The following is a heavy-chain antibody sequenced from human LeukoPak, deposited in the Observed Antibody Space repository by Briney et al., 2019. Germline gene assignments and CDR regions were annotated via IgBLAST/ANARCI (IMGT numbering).Heavy chain of an antibody. CDR1: EFTFSSYA. Sequence: GGSLRLSCAASEFTFSSYALTWVRQAPGKGLEWVSAITTSGGSTHYADSVKGRFTISRDNSKNTLYLQMNSLRAEDTAVYYCAKEYGSGSYYYDYWGQGTLVTVSS. CDR3: AKEYGSGSYYYDY. V-gene: IGHV3-23*01. J-gene: IGHJ4*02. D-gene: IGHD3-10*01. CDR2: ITTSGGST.